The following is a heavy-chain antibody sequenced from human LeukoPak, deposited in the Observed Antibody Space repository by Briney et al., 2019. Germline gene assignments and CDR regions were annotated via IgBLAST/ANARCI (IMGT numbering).Heavy chain of an antibody. CDR3: ARGYSSDWYPYYFDY. CDR2: IWYDGSQK. Sequence: PEGSLRLSCAASGFTFSRHVMHWVRRAPGKGLEWVAVIWYDGSQKYYADSVEGRFTISRDNSKNTLYLQMDSLRPEDTALYYCARGYSSDWYPYYFDYWGQGTLVTVSS. J-gene: IGHJ4*02. D-gene: IGHD6-19*01. V-gene: IGHV3-33*01. CDR1: GFTFSRHV.